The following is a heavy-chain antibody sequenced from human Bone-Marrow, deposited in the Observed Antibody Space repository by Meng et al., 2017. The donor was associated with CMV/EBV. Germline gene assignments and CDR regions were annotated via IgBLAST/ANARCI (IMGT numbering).Heavy chain of an antibody. D-gene: IGHD2-2*01. J-gene: IGHJ6*02. CDR3: ARDCSSTSCYHSGGYYGMDV. V-gene: IGHV3-48*03. CDR2: ISSSGSTI. CDR1: GFTFSSYE. Sequence: GESLKISCAASGFTFSSYEMNWVRQAPGKGLEWVSYISSSGSTIYYADSVKGRFTIPRDNAKNSLYLQMNSLRAEDTAVYYCARDCSSTSCYHSGGYYGMDVWGQGTTVTVSS.